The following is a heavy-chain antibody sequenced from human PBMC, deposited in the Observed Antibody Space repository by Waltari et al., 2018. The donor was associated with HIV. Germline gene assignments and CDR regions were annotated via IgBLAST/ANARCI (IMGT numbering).Heavy chain of an antibody. CDR1: GYTFTGYY. CDR3: ARDGRLWFGELFNGMDV. J-gene: IGHJ6*02. D-gene: IGHD3-10*01. Sequence: QVQLVQSGAEVKKPGASVKVSCKASGYTFTGYYMHWVRQAPGQGLEWMGRSNPNSGGTNYAEKFQGRVTMTRDTSISTAYMELSRRRSDDTAVYYCARDGRLWFGELFNGMDVWGQGTTVTVSS. V-gene: IGHV1-2*06. CDR2: SNPNSGGT.